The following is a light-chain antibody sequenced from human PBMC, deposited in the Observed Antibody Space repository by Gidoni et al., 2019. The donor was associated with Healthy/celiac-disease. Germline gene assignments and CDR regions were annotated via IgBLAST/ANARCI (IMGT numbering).Light chain of an antibody. V-gene: IGKV2-30*01. CDR2: KVS. J-gene: IGKJ2*01. CDR3: MQGTHWPYT. Sequence: DVVMTQSPLSLPVTLGQPASLACRSRQSLVYSDGNTYLDWLQQRPGHSPRRLIYKVSTRDSGVPDRFSGSGSGTDFTLKISRVEAEDVGVYYCMQGTHWPYTFGQGTKLEIK. CDR1: QSLVYSDGNTY.